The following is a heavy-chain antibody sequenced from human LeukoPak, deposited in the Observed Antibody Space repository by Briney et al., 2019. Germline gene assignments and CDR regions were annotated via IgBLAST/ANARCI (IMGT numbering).Heavy chain of an antibody. D-gene: IGHD3-9*01. CDR3: ARDALNYDILTYDAFDI. CDR2: INSNGTYT. CDR1: GFPFSTYA. J-gene: IGHJ3*02. V-gene: IGHV3-64*02. Sequence: GGSLRLSCVASGFPFSTYAMRWVRQAPGKGLEYVSGINSNGTYTNYAASVEGRFTISRDNSKNTLYLQMNSLRAEDTAVYYCARDALNYDILTYDAFDIWGQGTMVTVSS.